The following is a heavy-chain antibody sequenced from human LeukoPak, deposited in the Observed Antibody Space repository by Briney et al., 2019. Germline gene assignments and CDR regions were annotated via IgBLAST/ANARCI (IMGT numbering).Heavy chain of an antibody. CDR3: TREGYSGYGFQAFDI. D-gene: IGHD5-12*01. J-gene: IGHJ3*02. CDR1: GFTFGDYA. V-gene: IGHV3-49*04. Sequence: PGGSLRLSCTASGFTFGDYAMSWVRQAPGKGLEWVGFIRSKAYGGTTEYAASVKGRFTISRDDSKSIAYLQMNSLKTEDTAVYHCTREGYSGYGFQAFDIWGQGTMVTVSS. CDR2: IRSKAYGGTT.